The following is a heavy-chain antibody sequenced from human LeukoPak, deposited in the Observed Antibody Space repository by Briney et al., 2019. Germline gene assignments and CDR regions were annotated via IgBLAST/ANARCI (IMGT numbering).Heavy chain of an antibody. V-gene: IGHV3-48*03. CDR1: GFTFSSYE. J-gene: IGHJ3*02. CDR2: ISGSGNTM. D-gene: IGHD6-13*01. Sequence: GGSLRLSCAASGFTFSSYEMNWVRQAPGKGLEWVSYISGSGNTMYHADSVKGRFTISRDNAKNSLYLQMNSLRAEDTAVYYCARDSEYSSSFAFDIWGQGTMVTVSS. CDR3: ARDSEYSSSFAFDI.